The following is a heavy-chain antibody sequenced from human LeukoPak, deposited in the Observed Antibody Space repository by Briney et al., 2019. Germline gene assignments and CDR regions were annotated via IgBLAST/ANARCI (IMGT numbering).Heavy chain of an antibody. V-gene: IGHV1-69*06. CDR1: GGTFSSYA. D-gene: IGHD3-3*01. CDR2: IIPIFGTV. J-gene: IGHJ6*03. CDR3: ARSLFRFLEWSYRSYYYYYMDV. Sequence: ASVKVSCKASGGTFSSYAISWVRQAPGQGLEWMGGIIPIFGTVNYAQKFQGRVTITADKSTSTAYMELSSLRSEDTAVYVCARSLFRFLEWSYRSYYYYYMDVWGKGTTVTVSS.